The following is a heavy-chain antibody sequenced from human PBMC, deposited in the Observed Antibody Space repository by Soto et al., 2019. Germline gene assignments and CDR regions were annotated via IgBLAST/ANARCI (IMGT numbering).Heavy chain of an antibody. V-gene: IGHV3-66*01. CDR3: AAYSHKGY. CDR2: IYSGGST. J-gene: IGHJ4*02. CDR1: GFTVSNNY. Sequence: EEQLVESGGDLVQPAGSLRLSCAASGFTVSNNYMSWVRQAPGKGLEWVSLIYSGGSTYYADSVKGRFTISRDSSKNTLYLQMNSLRAKDTAMYYCAAYSHKGYWGQGTLVTVSS. D-gene: IGHD3-16*01.